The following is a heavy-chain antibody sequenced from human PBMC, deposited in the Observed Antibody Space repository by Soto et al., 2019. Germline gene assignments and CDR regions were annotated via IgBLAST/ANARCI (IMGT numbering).Heavy chain of an antibody. CDR2: VYHSGST. CDR3: ARHLDKWNFNWFDP. Sequence: SVTRSLTYTVSGGSIIGSVDDWNWILQPPGKGLEWIVNVYHSGSTYYNPALKSRVTISVDTSRNQFSLRMRSVIAADTAVYYRARHLDKWNFNWFDPWGQGTLVTVSS. J-gene: IGHJ5*02. V-gene: IGHV4-39*01. CDR1: GGSIIGSVDD. D-gene: IGHD1-1*01.